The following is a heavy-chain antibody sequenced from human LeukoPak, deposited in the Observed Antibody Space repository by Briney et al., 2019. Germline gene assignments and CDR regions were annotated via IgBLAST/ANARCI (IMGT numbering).Heavy chain of an antibody. Sequence: GESLKISCKGSGYSFTSYWIGWVRQMPGKGLEGMGIIYPGDSDTRYSPSFQGQVTISADKSISTAYLQWSSLKASDTAMYYCARPERQPYGGYDYWGQGTLVTVSS. CDR1: GYSFTSYW. CDR3: ARPERQPYGGYDY. D-gene: IGHD5-12*01. V-gene: IGHV5-51*01. CDR2: IYPGDSDT. J-gene: IGHJ4*02.